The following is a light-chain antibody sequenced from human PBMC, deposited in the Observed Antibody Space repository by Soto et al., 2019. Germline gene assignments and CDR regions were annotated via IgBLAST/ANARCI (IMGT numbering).Light chain of an antibody. CDR3: QSYDRSLSGSRV. CDR2: DNS. Sequence: QSVLTQPPSLSGAPGQRVTISCTGSSSNIGAGYDVHWYQQLSGTAPNLLIYDNSNRPSGVPDRFSGSKSGTSASLAITGLQAEDEADYYCQSYDRSLSGSRVFGTGTKVTVL. V-gene: IGLV1-40*01. CDR1: SSNIGAGYD. J-gene: IGLJ1*01.